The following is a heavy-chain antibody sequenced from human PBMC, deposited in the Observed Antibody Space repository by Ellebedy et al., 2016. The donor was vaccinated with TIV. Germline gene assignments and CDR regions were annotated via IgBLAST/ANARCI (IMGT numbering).Heavy chain of an antibody. CDR2: IYYSGST. CDR1: GGSISSYY. V-gene: IGHV4-59*12. J-gene: IGHJ6*02. CDR3: ARDRMTNYFYGMDV. Sequence: MPSETLSLTCTVSGGSISSYYWSWIRQPPGKGLEWIGYIYYSGSTYYRPSLKSRITISLDTSKNQFSLRLSSVTAADTAVYYCARDRMTNYFYGMDVWGHGTTVTVSS.